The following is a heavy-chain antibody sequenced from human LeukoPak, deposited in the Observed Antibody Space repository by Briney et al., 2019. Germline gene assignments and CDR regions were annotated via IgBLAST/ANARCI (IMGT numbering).Heavy chain of an antibody. CDR3: ARDHRGPAATHNWFDP. CDR2: IYYSGST. Sequence: SETLSLTCTVSGVSISSYYWNWIRQPPGKGLEWIGYIYYSGSTDYNPSLRSRVTMSIDTSKNQFSLKLSSVTAADTAVYYCARDHRGPAATHNWFDPWGQGTLVTVSS. V-gene: IGHV4-59*01. CDR1: GVSISSYY. J-gene: IGHJ5*02. D-gene: IGHD2-2*01.